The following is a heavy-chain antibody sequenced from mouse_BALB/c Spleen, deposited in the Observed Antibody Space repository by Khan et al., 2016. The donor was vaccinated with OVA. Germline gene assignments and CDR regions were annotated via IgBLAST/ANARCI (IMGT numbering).Heavy chain of an antibody. D-gene: IGHD1-1*02. J-gene: IGHJ3*01. Sequence: IQLVQSGAELVKPGASVKFSCSASGFNIKDTYIPWMNQRPEQGLEWIGRIDPPNDDSKYGPKVQARVTFTADTSSNTAYLQLSSLTSEDTAVYYCTTHFGSPFAYWGQGTLVSVSA. CDR1: GFNIKDTY. CDR2: IDPPNDDS. CDR3: TTHFGSPFAY. V-gene: IGHV14-3*02.